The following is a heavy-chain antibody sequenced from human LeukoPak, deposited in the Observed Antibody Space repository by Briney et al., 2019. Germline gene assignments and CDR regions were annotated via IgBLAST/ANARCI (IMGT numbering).Heavy chain of an antibody. V-gene: IGHV4-34*01. J-gene: IGHJ4*02. CDR1: GGSFSGYY. CDR2: INHSGST. CDR3: ARRGNGKAGPLDY. Sequence: SETLSLTCAVYGGSFSGYYWSWIRQPPGKGLEWIGEINHSGSTNYNPSLKSRVTISVDTSQNQFSLKLSSVTAADTAMYYCARRGNGKAGPLDYWGQGTLVTVSS. D-gene: IGHD1-26*01.